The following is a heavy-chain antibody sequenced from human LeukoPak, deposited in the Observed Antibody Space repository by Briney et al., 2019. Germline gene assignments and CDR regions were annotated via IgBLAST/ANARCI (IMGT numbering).Heavy chain of an antibody. V-gene: IGHV4-34*01. Sequence: KPSETLSLTCAVYGGSFSGYYWSWIRQPPGKGLEWIGEINHSGSTNYNPSLKSRVTISVDMSKNQFSLKLSSVTAADTAVYYCARGHYYDSSGYPLYYYYYGMDVWGQGTTVTVSS. D-gene: IGHD3-22*01. CDR3: ARGHYYDSSGYPLYYYYYGMDV. J-gene: IGHJ6*02. CDR1: GGSFSGYY. CDR2: INHSGST.